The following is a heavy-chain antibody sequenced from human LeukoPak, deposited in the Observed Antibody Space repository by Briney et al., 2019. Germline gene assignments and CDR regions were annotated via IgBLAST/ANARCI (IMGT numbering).Heavy chain of an antibody. CDR1: GGSISSSSYY. D-gene: IGHD3-3*01. CDR3: ARTRITIFGVVIPDAFDI. J-gene: IGHJ3*02. CDR2: IYYSGST. V-gene: IGHV4-39*07. Sequence: SETLSLTCTVSGGSISSSSYYWGWIRQPPGKGLEWIGSIYYSGSTYYNPSLKSRVTISVDTSKNQFSLKLSSVTAADTAVYYCARTRITIFGVVIPDAFDIWGQGTMVTVSS.